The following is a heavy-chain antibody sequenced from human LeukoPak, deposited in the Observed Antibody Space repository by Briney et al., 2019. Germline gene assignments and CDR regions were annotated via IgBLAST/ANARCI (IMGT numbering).Heavy chain of an antibody. D-gene: IGHD4-17*01. V-gene: IGHV3-30-3*01. Sequence: GGSLRPSCAASGFTFSSYAMHWVRQAPGKGLEWVAVISYDGSNKYYADSVKGRFTISRDNSKNTLYLQMNSLRAEDTAVYYCASPNPNYGDYYYYGMDVWGQGTTVTVSS. CDR3: ASPNPNYGDYYYYGMDV. CDR1: GFTFSSYA. CDR2: ISYDGSNK. J-gene: IGHJ6*02.